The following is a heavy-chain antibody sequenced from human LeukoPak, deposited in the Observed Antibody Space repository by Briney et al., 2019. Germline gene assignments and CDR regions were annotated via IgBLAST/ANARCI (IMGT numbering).Heavy chain of an antibody. CDR1: GGSISSSSYY. J-gene: IGHJ4*02. D-gene: IGHD3-3*01. Sequence: PSETLSLTCIVSGGSISSSSYYWGWIRQPPGKGLEWIGSIYYSGYTYYNPSLKSRVTISVDTSKNQFSLKLSSMTAADTAVYFCARDEVILRFSFDYWGQGTLVTVSS. V-gene: IGHV4-39*07. CDR3: ARDEVILRFSFDY. CDR2: IYYSGYT.